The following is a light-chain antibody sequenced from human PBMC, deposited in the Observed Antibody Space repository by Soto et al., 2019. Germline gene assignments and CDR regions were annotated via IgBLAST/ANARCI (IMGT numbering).Light chain of an antibody. Sequence: QSALTQPPSVSGAPGQRVTISCTGSSSNIGAGYDVHWYQQLPGTAPKLLIYGNSNRPSGVPDRFSGSKSGTSASLAITGLQAEDEADYYCQSYDSSLSGVFGHGTKVTVL. CDR2: GNS. CDR1: SSNIGAGYD. CDR3: QSYDSSLSGV. V-gene: IGLV1-40*01. J-gene: IGLJ1*01.